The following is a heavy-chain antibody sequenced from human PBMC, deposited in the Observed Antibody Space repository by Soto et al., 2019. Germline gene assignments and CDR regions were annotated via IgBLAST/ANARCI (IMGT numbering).Heavy chain of an antibody. V-gene: IGHV1-3*01. CDR3: ARGATMIVVVPNDYFDY. CDR2: INAGNGNT. CDR1: GYTFTSYA. J-gene: IGHJ4*02. D-gene: IGHD3-22*01. Sequence: ASVKVSCKASGYTFTSYAMHWVRQVPGQRLEWMGWINAGNGNTKYSRKFQGRVTIIRDTSASTAYMELSSLRSEDTAVYYCARGATMIVVVPNDYFDYWGQGTLVTVSS.